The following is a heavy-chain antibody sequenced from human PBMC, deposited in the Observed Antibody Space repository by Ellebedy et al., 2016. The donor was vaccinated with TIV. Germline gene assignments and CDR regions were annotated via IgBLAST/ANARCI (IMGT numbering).Heavy chain of an antibody. Sequence: GGSLRLSXAASGFTFSRTAMSWVRQAPGKGLEWVSVISGSGVTTDYADSVKGRFTISRDNSKNTLILQMNSLRAEDTAEYYCARQRESYNVHYFDSWGQGTLVTVSS. D-gene: IGHD5-24*01. J-gene: IGHJ4*02. CDR2: ISGSGVTT. CDR3: ARQRESYNVHYFDS. V-gene: IGHV3-23*01. CDR1: GFTFSRTA.